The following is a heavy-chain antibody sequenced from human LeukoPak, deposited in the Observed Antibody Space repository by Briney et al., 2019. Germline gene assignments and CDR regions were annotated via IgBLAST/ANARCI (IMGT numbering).Heavy chain of an antibody. V-gene: IGHV3-21*01. D-gene: IGHD1-26*01. Sequence: MPGGSLRLSCAASGFTFSSYSMTWVRQAPGKGLEWVSSISSSSSYIYYADSVKGRFTISRDNAKNSLYLQMNSLRAEDTAVYYCARDFSPDRWGSYFQFGAFGIWGQGTMVTVSS. CDR2: ISSSSSYI. CDR3: ARDFSPDRWGSYFQFGAFGI. CDR1: GFTFSSYS. J-gene: IGHJ3*02.